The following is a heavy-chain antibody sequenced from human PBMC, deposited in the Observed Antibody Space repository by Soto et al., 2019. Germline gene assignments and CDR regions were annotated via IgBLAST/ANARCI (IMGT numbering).Heavy chain of an antibody. V-gene: IGHV4-59*01. CDR1: GGSISSYY. CDR3: ARVGDWFDP. J-gene: IGHJ5*02. D-gene: IGHD3-16*01. CDR2: IFYSGST. Sequence: QVQLQESGPGLVKPSETLSLTCTVSGGSISSYYWSWIRQPPGKGLEWIGYIFYSGSTNYNPSLKSRLTISVDTSKNKFSLKLNSVTAADTAVYYCARVGDWFDPWGQGTLVTVSS.